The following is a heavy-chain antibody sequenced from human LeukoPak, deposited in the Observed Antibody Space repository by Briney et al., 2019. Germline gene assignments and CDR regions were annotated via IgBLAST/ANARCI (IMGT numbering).Heavy chain of an antibody. V-gene: IGHV4-31*03. CDR2: IYYSGST. CDR3: ARCSSTYYYGMDV. Sequence: SETLSLTCTVSGFSISSGGYYWSWLRQHPGKDLEWIVYIYYSGSTYYNPSLKSRVTISVDTSKNQFSLKLSSVTAADTAVYYCARCSSTYYYGMDVWGQGTTVTVSS. J-gene: IGHJ6*02. D-gene: IGHD2-2*01. CDR1: GFSISSGGYY.